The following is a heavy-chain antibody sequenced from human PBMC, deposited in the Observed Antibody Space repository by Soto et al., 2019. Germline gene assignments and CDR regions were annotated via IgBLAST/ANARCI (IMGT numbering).Heavy chain of an antibody. CDR2: SIPMLGMS. Sequence: QVQLVQSGPEVKKPGSSVRVSCTASGGTFSSYTINWVRQVPGQGPGWMGRSIPMLGMSNYAQKFQGRVMMIADKSTNTVYMELSSLGSEDTAIYCCATNYGSGSAHFDYWGQGTLVTVSS. J-gene: IGHJ4*02. D-gene: IGHD3-10*01. CDR1: GGTFSSYT. CDR3: ATNYGSGSAHFDY. V-gene: IGHV1-69*02.